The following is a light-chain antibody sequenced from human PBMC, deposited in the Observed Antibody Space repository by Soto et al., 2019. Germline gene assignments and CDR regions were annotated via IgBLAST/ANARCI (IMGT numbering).Light chain of an antibody. CDR3: SSYAGSTPYV. J-gene: IGLJ1*01. Sequence: QSALTQPPSASGSPGQSVTISCTGTSSDVGGYNCVSWYQQHPDKAPKLMIYEVSKRPSGVPDRFSGSKSGNTASLTVSGLQAEDEADYYCSSYAGSTPYVFGTGTQLTVL. CDR1: SSDVGGYNC. V-gene: IGLV2-8*01. CDR2: EVS.